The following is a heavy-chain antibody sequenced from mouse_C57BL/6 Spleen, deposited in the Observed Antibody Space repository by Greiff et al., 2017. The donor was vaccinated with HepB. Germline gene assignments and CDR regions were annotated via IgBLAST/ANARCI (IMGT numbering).Heavy chain of an antibody. CDR1: GFNIKDYY. CDR3: ARDDYENYFDY. CDR2: IDAEDGEN. J-gene: IGHJ2*01. Sequence: VQLKESGAELVKPGASVKLSCTASGFNIKDYYMHWVKQRTEQGLEWIGRIDAEDGENKYAPKFQGKATITADTSANTAYLQLSSLTSEDTAVYYCARDDYENYFDYWGQGTTLTVSS. V-gene: IGHV14-2*01. D-gene: IGHD2-4*01.